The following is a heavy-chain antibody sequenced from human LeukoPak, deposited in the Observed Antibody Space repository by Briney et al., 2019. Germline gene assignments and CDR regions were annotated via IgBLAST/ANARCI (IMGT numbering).Heavy chain of an antibody. J-gene: IGHJ3*02. V-gene: IGHV3-48*03. D-gene: IGHD4-17*01. CDR1: GFTFSDYA. CDR3: ARDGRTYGDAFDI. Sequence: GGSLRLSCAASGFTFSDYAMNWVRQAPGKGLEWVSYISSSANIIYYEDSVKGRVTISRDNAKNSLYPQMNSLRAEDTAVYYCARDGRTYGDAFDIWGQGTMVTVSS. CDR2: ISSSANII.